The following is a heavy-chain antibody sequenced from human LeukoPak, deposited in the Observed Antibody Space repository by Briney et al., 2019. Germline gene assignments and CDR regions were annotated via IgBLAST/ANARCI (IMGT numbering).Heavy chain of an antibody. CDR1: GYTFTSYG. CDR3: ARARDPRFFYYYYYMDV. CDR2: ISAYNGNT. J-gene: IGHJ6*03. Sequence: ASVKVSCKASGYTFTSYGISWVRQAPGQGLEWMGWISAYNGNTNYAQKLQGRVTMTTDTSTSTAYMELRSLRSDDTAVYYCARARDPRFFYYYYYMDVWGKGTTVTVSS. V-gene: IGHV1-18*01. D-gene: IGHD3-3*01.